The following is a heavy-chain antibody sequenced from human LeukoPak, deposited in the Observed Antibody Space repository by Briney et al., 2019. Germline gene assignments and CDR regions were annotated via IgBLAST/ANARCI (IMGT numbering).Heavy chain of an antibody. J-gene: IGHJ4*02. D-gene: IGHD3-22*01. V-gene: IGHV1-69*13. CDR2: IIPIFGTA. CDR1: GGTFSSYA. CDR3: ASYYYDSSGYYGVLDY. Sequence: ASVNVSCKASGGTFSSYAISWVRQAPGQGLEWMGGIIPIFGTANYAQKFQGRVTITADESTSTAYMELSSLRSEDTAVYYCASYYYDSSGYYGVLDYWGQGTLVTVSS.